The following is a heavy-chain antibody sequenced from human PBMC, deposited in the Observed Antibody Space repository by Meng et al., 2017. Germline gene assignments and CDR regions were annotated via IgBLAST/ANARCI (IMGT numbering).Heavy chain of an antibody. V-gene: IGHV3-30*16. J-gene: IGHJ4*02. CDR1: GFIFSNYE. Sequence: QGQVVGSGGNVVPPGRSLTLSCAASGFIFSNYEMHWVRQAPGKGLEWVACITKDGSRKYYLGSVRGRFTISRDNSKNTLYLEMNSLRSEDTALYYCARDFDYWGQGTLVTGSS. CDR3: ARDFDY. CDR2: ITKDGSRK.